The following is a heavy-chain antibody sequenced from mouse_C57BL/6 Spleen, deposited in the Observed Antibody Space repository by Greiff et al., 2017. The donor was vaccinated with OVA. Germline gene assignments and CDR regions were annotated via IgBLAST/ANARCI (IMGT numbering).Heavy chain of an antibody. D-gene: IGHD1-1*01. CDR3: APITTVVVDY. J-gene: IGHJ2*01. CDR2: IYPATGNT. Sequence: VQLQQSVAELVRPGASVKLSCTASGFNIKNTYMHWVKQRPEQGLEWIGRIYPATGNTKYVPKFQGTATITADTSSNTAYLQLSSLTSEDTAIYFCAPITTVVVDYWGQGTTLTVSS. CDR1: GFNIKNTY. V-gene: IGHV14-3*01.